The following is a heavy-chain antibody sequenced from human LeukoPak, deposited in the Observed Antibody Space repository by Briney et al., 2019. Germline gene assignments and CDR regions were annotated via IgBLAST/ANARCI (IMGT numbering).Heavy chain of an antibody. J-gene: IGHJ4*02. Sequence: SETLSLTCIVSGSISSYYWTWIRQPPGKGLEWIGHSYFTGNPNYNPSLKSRVTISVDPPKNQFSLKLTSVTDADTAVYYCAGLRSTVAWASFDYWGQGILVTVSS. V-gene: IGHV4-59*08. CDR1: GSISSYY. CDR3: AGLRSTVAWASFDY. D-gene: IGHD4-23*01. CDR2: SYFTGNP.